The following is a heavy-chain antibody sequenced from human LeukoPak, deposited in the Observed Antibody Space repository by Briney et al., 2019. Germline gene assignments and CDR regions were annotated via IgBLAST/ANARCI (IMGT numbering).Heavy chain of an antibody. CDR1: GGSISSSSYS. CDR3: ARHVPYYDYVWGSYLIDY. CDR2: IYYSGST. Sequence: PSETLSLTCTVSGGSISSSSYSWGWIRQPPGKGLEWIGSIYYSGSTYYNPSLKSRVTISVDTSKNQFSLKLSSVTAADTAVYYCARHVPYYDYVWGSYLIDYWGQGTLVTVSS. J-gene: IGHJ4*02. D-gene: IGHD3-16*01. V-gene: IGHV4-39*01.